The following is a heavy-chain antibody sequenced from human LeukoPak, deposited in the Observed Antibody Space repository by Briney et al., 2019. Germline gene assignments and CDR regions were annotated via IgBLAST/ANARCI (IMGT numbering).Heavy chain of an antibody. V-gene: IGHV1-18*01. CDR1: GYTFTSYG. CDR2: ISAYNGNT. CDR3: TRGTGTSWFDP. Sequence: ASVKVSCKASGYTFTSYGISWVRQAPGQGLEWMGWISAYNGNTNYAQKFQGRVTMTRDTSINTAYMELSRLGSDDTAVYYCTRGTGTSWFDPWGQGTLVTVSS. J-gene: IGHJ5*02. D-gene: IGHD1-7*01.